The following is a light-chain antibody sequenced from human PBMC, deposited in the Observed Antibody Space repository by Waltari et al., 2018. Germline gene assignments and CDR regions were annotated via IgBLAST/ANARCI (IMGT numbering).Light chain of an antibody. CDR1: QSVSSN. CDR3: QQYNNWPPWT. CDR2: GAY. J-gene: IGKJ1*01. Sequence: EIVMTQSPATLSVSPGERATLACRASQSVSSNLAWYQHKPGQAPRLLIYGAYTRATGIPARFSGSESGTEFTLTISSLQSEDFAVYYCQQYNNWPPWTFGQGTKVEIK. V-gene: IGKV3-15*01.